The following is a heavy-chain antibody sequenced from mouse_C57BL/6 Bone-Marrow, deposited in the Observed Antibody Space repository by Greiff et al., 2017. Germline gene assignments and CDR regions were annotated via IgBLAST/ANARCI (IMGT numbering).Heavy chain of an antibody. CDR1: GYTFTSYW. CDR2: IDPNGGGT. V-gene: IGHV1-72*01. J-gene: IGHJ4*01. Sequence: VKLMESGAELVKPGASVKLSCKASGYTFTSYWMHWVKQRPGRGLEWIGRIDPNGGGTKYNEKFKSKATLTVDKPSSTAYMQLSSLTSEDSAVYYCARDGVTTCGYAMDDWGQGTSVTVSS. D-gene: IGHD2-2*01. CDR3: ARDGVTTCGYAMDD.